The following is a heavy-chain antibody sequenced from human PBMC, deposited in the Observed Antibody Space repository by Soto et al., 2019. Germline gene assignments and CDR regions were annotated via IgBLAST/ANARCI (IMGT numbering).Heavy chain of an antibody. CDR3: ARDPPLSVLVVVATDDF. CDR1: GFTFTNHN. D-gene: IGHD2-21*01. J-gene: IGHJ4*02. V-gene: IGHV3-21*02. CDR2: ISSSSSFR. Sequence: EVQLVESGGGLVKPGGSLRLSCAASGFTFTNHNMNWVRQAPGKGLEWVSSISSSSSFRNYADSVKGRFSISRDNDKNLVYLQMVSLRAEDTAVYYCARDPPLSVLVVVATDDFWGQGTLVTVSS.